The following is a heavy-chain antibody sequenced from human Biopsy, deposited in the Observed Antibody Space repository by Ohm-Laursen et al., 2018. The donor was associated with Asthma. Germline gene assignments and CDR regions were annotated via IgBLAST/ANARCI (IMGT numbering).Heavy chain of an antibody. D-gene: IGHD4-17*01. CDR1: GGSINIGDYY. Sequence: TLSLTCPVSGGSINIGDYYWSWIRQHPVKGLEWIGYIYYSGSTYYNPSLKSRVSISLDTSKNQFSLSLTSVTAADTAVYYCARTTYGHDGFDPWGQGTLVTVSS. V-gene: IGHV4-31*02. CDR2: IYYSGST. CDR3: ARTTYGHDGFDP. J-gene: IGHJ5*02.